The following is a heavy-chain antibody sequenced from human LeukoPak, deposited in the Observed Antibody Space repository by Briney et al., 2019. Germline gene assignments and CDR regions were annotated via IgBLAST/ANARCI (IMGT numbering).Heavy chain of an antibody. CDR2: INPNSGGT. J-gene: IGHJ4*02. D-gene: IGHD6-19*01. V-gene: IGHV1-2*02. Sequence: EASVKVSCKASGYTFTGYYMHWVRQAPGQGLEWMGWINPNSGGTNYAQKFQGRVTMTRDTSISTAYMELSRLRSDDTAVHYCARDLSKWQQWLDYWGQGTLVTVSS. CDR3: ARDLSKWQQWLDY. CDR1: GYTFTGYY.